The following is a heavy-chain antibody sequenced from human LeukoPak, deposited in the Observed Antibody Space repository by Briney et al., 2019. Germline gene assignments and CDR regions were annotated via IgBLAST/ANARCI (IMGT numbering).Heavy chain of an antibody. Sequence: GGSLRLSSAPSLFTFSNYDMSWVRQAPGKGLECVSSISDSGGSTYYEDSVKRRFTISRDNSKNTLYLQMTNLSAADTAVYYCAKDLSRAVAADWFDPWDQGSLVTVSS. J-gene: IGHJ5*02. D-gene: IGHD6-19*01. V-gene: IGHV3-23*01. CDR2: ISDSGGST. CDR3: AKDLSRAVAADWFDP. CDR1: LFTFSNYD.